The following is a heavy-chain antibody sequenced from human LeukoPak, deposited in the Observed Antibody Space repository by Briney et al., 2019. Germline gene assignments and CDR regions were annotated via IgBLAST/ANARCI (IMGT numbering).Heavy chain of an antibody. Sequence: PGGSLRLPCAASGFTFSSYAMNWFRQAPGKGLNWVSFITSSGRNIYYADSLKGRFTISRDNAKNSLYLQMNSLRAEDTAVYYRARGGSNSPYYLDCWGQGTLVTLSS. CDR1: GFTFSSYA. D-gene: IGHD1-26*01. J-gene: IGHJ4*02. V-gene: IGHV3-21*01. CDR2: ITSSGRNI. CDR3: ARGGSNSPYYLDC.